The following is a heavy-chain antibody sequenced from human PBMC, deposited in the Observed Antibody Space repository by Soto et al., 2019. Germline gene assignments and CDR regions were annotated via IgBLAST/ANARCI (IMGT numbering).Heavy chain of an antibody. Sequence: HGESLKISCKGSGYNFRNHWIGWVRQMPGKGLEWVGFIYPGDSDTKYSRSFQGQVTISADKSISTAYLQWSSLKASDSAMYYCAREIVPEGSFDYWGRGTLVTVSS. CDR3: AREIVPEGSFDY. J-gene: IGHJ4*02. D-gene: IGHD2-2*01. CDR2: IYPGDSDT. V-gene: IGHV5-51*01. CDR1: GYNFRNHW.